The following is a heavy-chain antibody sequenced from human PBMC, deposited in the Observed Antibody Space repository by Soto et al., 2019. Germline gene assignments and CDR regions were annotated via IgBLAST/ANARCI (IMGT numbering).Heavy chain of an antibody. CDR1: GVSISSGNW. CDR3: ARLVYDTRLNYMYFGF. J-gene: IGHJ4*02. CDR2: IFHDGTA. D-gene: IGHD3-10*01. Sequence: SETLSLTCAVSGVSISSGNWWTWVRQSPQRGLEYIGEIFHDGTANYYPSFERRVAISVDTSKNQFSLKLTSVTAADTAIYFCARLVYDTRLNYMYFGFWGQGTLVTVSS. V-gene: IGHV4-4*02.